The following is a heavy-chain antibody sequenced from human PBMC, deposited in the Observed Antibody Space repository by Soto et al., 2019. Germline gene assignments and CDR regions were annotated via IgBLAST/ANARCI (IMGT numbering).Heavy chain of an antibody. CDR3: ARYQVLAALLGWLDP. D-gene: IGHD2-2*01. V-gene: IGHV4-59*01. CDR2: IYYSGST. Sequence: SETLSLTCTVSGGSISSYYWSWIRQPPGKGLEWIGYIYYSGSTNYNPSLKSRVTISVDTSKNQFSLKLSSVTAADTAVYYCARYQVLAALLGWLDPWGQGTLLTVSS. J-gene: IGHJ5*02. CDR1: GGSISSYY.